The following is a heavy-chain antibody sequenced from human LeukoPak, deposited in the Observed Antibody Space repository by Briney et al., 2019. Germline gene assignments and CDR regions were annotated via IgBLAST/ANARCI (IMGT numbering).Heavy chain of an antibody. CDR2: ISGSGGST. Sequence: GGSLRLSCTASGFTFSAYWMSWVRQAPGKGLEWVSAISGSGGSTYYADSVKGRFTISRDNSKNTLYLQMNSLRAEDTAVYYCAKDVHVVVPAAITAGFDYWGQGTLVTVSS. J-gene: IGHJ4*02. D-gene: IGHD2-2*02. CDR1: GFTFSAYW. V-gene: IGHV3-23*01. CDR3: AKDVHVVVPAAITAGFDY.